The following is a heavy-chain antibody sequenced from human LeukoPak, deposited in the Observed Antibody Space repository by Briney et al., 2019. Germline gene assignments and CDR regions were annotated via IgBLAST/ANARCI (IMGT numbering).Heavy chain of an antibody. CDR1: GGSISSSSYY. J-gene: IGHJ4*02. D-gene: IGHD3-22*01. Sequence: PSETLSLTCTVSGGSISSSSYYWSWIRQPPGKGLEWIGEINHSGSTNYNPSLKSRVTISVDTSKNQFSLKLSSVTAADTAVYYCARSYDSSGYPLSPLDYWGQGTLVTVSS. CDR2: INHSGST. CDR3: ARSYDSSGYPLSPLDY. V-gene: IGHV4-39*07.